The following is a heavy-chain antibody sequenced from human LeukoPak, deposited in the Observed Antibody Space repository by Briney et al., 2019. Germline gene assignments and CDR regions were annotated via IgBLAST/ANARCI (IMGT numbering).Heavy chain of an antibody. CDR1: GGSISSGSYY. V-gene: IGHV4-61*02. CDR2: IYTSGST. CDR3: ARDLRLVIAAGWFDP. D-gene: IGHD2-21*01. J-gene: IGHJ5*02. Sequence: SQTLSLPCTVSGGSISSGSYYWSWIRQSAGKGLEWIGRIYTSGSTNYNPSLKSRVTITVDTSKNQFYLKLSSVTAADTAVYYCARDLRLVIAAGWFDPWGQGTLVTVSS.